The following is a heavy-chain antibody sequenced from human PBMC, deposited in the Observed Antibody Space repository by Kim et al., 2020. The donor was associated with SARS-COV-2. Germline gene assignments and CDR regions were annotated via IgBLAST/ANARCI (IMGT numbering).Heavy chain of an antibody. CDR2: FDPEDGET. Sequence: ASVKVSCKVSGYTLTELSMHWVRQAPGKGLEGMGGFDPEDGETIYAQKFQGRVTMTEDTSTDTAYMELSSLRSEDTAVYYCATDKTYSSGWYDFDYWGQGTLVTVSS. V-gene: IGHV1-24*01. D-gene: IGHD6-19*01. J-gene: IGHJ4*02. CDR1: GYTLTELS. CDR3: ATDKTYSSGWYDFDY.